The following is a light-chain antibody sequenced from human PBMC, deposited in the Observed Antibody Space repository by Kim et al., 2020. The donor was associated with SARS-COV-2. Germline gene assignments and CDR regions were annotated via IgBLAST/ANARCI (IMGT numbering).Light chain of an antibody. CDR3: QQYDNLPLT. Sequence: ASVGDSVTITCHSSQDIRNYLNGYQQKACKGPKVLIYDALNLETWVPSRFSGSASGTHFSLTITNLQPDDVATDYCQQYDNLPLTFGGGTKVDIK. CDR1: QDIRNY. J-gene: IGKJ4*01. V-gene: IGKV1-33*01. CDR2: DAL.